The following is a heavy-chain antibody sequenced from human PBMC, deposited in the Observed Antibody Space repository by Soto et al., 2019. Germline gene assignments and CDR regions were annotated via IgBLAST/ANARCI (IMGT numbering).Heavy chain of an antibody. Sequence: SETLSLTCTVSGGSIISYYWSWILQPPWKGLEWIGYIYYSGSTNYNPSLKSRVTISVDTSKNQFSLKLSSVTAADTAVYYCARVNRVTAHQSSGWAGYYYYGMDVWGQGTTVTVSS. V-gene: IGHV4-59*01. CDR2: IYYSGST. CDR3: ARVNRVTAHQSSGWAGYYYYGMDV. CDR1: GGSIISYY. D-gene: IGHD6-19*01. J-gene: IGHJ6*02.